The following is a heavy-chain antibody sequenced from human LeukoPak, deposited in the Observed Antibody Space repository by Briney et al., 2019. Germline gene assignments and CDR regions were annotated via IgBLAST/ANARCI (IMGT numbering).Heavy chain of an antibody. CDR1: GYTFSSYS. Sequence: ASVKVSCKASGYTFSSYSINWVRQAPGQGLEWMGIINPSGGSTSYAQKFQGRVTMTRDTSTSTVYMELSSLRSEDTAVYYCARLKSIAVAGQGYYYYYGMDVWGQGTTVTVSS. D-gene: IGHD6-19*01. CDR3: ARLKSIAVAGQGYYYYYGMDV. J-gene: IGHJ6*02. V-gene: IGHV1-46*01. CDR2: INPSGGST.